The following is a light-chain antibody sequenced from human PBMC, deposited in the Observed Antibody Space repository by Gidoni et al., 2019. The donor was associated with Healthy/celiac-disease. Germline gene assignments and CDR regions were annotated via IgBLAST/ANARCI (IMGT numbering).Light chain of an antibody. Sequence: SYELTQPPSVSVSPGQTASIPCSGDQLGDKYACWYQQKPGQSPLLVFYQDSKRPSGIPERFSGSNSGNTATLTISGTQAMDEADYYCQAWDSSIHVVFGGGTKLTVL. CDR3: QAWDSSIHVV. CDR2: QDS. V-gene: IGLV3-1*01. CDR1: QLGDKY. J-gene: IGLJ2*01.